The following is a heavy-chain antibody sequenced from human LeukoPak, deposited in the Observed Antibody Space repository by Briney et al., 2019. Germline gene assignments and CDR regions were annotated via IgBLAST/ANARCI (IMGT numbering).Heavy chain of an antibody. CDR1: GGSISSGGYY. J-gene: IGHJ3*02. D-gene: IGHD3-10*01. CDR3: ARDATYYYGSGPVGGAFDI. CDR2: IYYSGST. V-gene: IGHV4-31*03. Sequence: SETLSLTCTVSGGSISSGGYYWSWIRQHPGKGLEWTGYIYYSGSTYYNPSLKSRVTISVDTSKNQFSLKLSSVTAADTAVYYCARDATYYYGSGPVGGAFDIWGQGTMVTVSS.